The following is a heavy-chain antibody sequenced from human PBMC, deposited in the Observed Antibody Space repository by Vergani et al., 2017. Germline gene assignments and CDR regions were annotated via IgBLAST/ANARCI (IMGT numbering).Heavy chain of an antibody. CDR3: ARRKYSSSPTLFDY. V-gene: IGHV4-39*01. Sequence: QLQLQESGPGLVKPSETLSLTCTVSGGSISSSSYYWGWIRQPPGKGLEWIGSIYYSGSTYYNPSLKSRVTISVDTSKNQFSLKLSSVTAADTAVYYCARRKYSSSPTLFDYWGQGTLVTVSS. CDR2: IYYSGST. CDR1: GGSISSSSYY. D-gene: IGHD6-6*01. J-gene: IGHJ4*02.